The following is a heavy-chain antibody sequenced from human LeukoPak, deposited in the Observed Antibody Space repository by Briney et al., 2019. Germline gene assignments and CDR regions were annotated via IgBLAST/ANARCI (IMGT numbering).Heavy chain of an antibody. Sequence: GGSLRLSCAASGFTFSSYGMHWVRQAPGKGLEWVAVIWYDGSNKYYADSVKGRFTTSRDNSKNTLYLQMNSLRAEDTAVYYCARPTSPQYDFWSGYYTPAYYYYGMDVWGQGTTVTVSS. V-gene: IGHV3-33*01. CDR3: ARPTSPQYDFWSGYYTPAYYYYGMDV. D-gene: IGHD3-3*01. CDR1: GFTFSSYG. CDR2: IWYDGSNK. J-gene: IGHJ6*02.